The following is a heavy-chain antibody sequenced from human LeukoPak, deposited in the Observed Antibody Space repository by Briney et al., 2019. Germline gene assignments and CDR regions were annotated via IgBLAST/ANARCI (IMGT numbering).Heavy chain of an antibody. CDR1: GFTFDDYA. J-gene: IGHJ4*02. Sequence: PGGSLRLSCAASGFTFDDYAMHWVRQAPGKGLEWVSGISWNSGSIGYADSVKGRFTISRDNAKNSLYLQMNSLGAEDTALYYCAKAMWMAFDYWGQGTLVTVSS. D-gene: IGHD5-12*01. CDR2: ISWNSGSI. V-gene: IGHV3-9*01. CDR3: AKAMWMAFDY.